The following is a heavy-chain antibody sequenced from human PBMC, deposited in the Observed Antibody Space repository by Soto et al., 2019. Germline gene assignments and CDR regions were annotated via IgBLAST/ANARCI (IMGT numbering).Heavy chain of an antibody. J-gene: IGHJ6*02. D-gene: IGHD2-15*01. CDR1: GFTFDDYA. Sequence: EVQLVESGGVVVQPGGSLRLSCAASGFTFDDYAMHWVRQAPGKGLEWVSLISWDGGSTYYADSVKGRFTISRDNSKNSLYLQMNSLRAEDTALYYCAKDLGYCSGGSCYGFMDVWGQGTTVTVSS. CDR2: ISWDGGST. CDR3: AKDLGYCSGGSCYGFMDV. V-gene: IGHV3-43D*04.